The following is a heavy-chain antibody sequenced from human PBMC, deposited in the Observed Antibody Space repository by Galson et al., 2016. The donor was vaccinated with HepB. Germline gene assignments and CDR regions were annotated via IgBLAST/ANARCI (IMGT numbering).Heavy chain of an antibody. CDR2: INHSGST. CDR3: ARGDNPDYGDYASAYYYMDV. Sequence: ETLSLTCAVYGGSFSGYYWSWIRQPPGKGLEWIGEINHSGSTNSNPSLRRRVTITVDTSKNQFSLMLSPVTAADTAVYYCARGDNPDYGDYASAYYYMDVWGKGTTVTVSS. V-gene: IGHV4-34*01. D-gene: IGHD4-17*01. CDR1: GGSFSGYY. J-gene: IGHJ6*03.